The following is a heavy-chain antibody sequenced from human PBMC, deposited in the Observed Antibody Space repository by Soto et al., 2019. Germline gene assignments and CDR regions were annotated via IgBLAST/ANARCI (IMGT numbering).Heavy chain of an antibody. V-gene: IGHV3-23*01. J-gene: IGHJ3*02. Sequence: GALRLSCAASGFTFSSYAMSWVRQAPGKGLEWVSAISGSGGSTYYADSVKGRFTISRDNSKNTLYLQMNSLRAEDTAVYHCAKAHYDFWSGYPIFDAFDIWGQGTMVTVSS. D-gene: IGHD3-3*01. CDR2: ISGSGGST. CDR1: GFTFSSYA. CDR3: AKAHYDFWSGYPIFDAFDI.